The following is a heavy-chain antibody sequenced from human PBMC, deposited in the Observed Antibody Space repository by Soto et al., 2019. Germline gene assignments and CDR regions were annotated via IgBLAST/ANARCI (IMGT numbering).Heavy chain of an antibody. CDR1: GFTFSSYE. V-gene: IGHV3-48*03. D-gene: IGHD1-26*01. CDR2: ISSSGSTI. CDR3: ARDSYRSWELLILDV. Sequence: GGSLRLSCAASGFTFSSYEMNWVRQAPGKGLEWVSYISSSGSTIYYADSVRGRFTISRDNAKNSLYLQMTSLRAEDTAVYYCARDSYRSWELLILDVWGQGTTVTVSS. J-gene: IGHJ6*02.